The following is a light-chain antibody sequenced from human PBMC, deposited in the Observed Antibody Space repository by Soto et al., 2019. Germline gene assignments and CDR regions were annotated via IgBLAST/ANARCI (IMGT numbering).Light chain of an antibody. Sequence: EIVITHSPSTLSVSPGERATLSCRASQSVSSNLAWYQQKPGQAPRLLIYGASSRATDIPDRFSGSGSGTDFTLTISRLEPVDSAVYYCQQYGSSPTTFGQGTKVDIK. V-gene: IGKV3-20*01. CDR3: QQYGSSPTT. J-gene: IGKJ1*01. CDR2: GAS. CDR1: QSVSSN.